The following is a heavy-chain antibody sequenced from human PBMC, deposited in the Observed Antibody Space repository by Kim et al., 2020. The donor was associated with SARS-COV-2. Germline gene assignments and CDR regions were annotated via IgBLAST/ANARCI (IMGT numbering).Heavy chain of an antibody. CDR2: INPNSGGT. D-gene: IGHD3-22*01. Sequence: ASVKVSCKASGYTFTGYYMHWVRQAPGQGLEWMGWINPNSGGTNYAQKFQGWVTMTRDTSISTAYMELSRLRSDDTAVYYCARGRSSGYYNYYYYGMDVWGQGTTVTVSS. CDR3: ARGRSSGYYNYYYYGMDV. CDR1: GYTFTGYY. J-gene: IGHJ6*02. V-gene: IGHV1-2*04.